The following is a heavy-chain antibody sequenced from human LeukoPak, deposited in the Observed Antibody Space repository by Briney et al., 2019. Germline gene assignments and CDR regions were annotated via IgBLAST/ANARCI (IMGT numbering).Heavy chain of an antibody. D-gene: IGHD3-9*01. CDR2: INPNSGGT. V-gene: IGHV1-2*02. J-gene: IGHJ4*02. CDR3: ARGGDILTGYYPSDY. Sequence: ASVKVSCKASGYTFTGYYMHWVRQAPGQGLEWMGWINPNSGGTNYAQKSQGRVTMTRDTSISTAYMELSRLRSDDTAVYYCARGGDILTGYYPSDYWGQGTLVTVSS. CDR1: GYTFTGYY.